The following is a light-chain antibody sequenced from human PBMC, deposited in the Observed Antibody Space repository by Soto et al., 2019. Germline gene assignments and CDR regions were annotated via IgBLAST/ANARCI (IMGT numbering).Light chain of an antibody. CDR1: QSVSGD. CDR3: QQYKRWPIT. Sequence: EIVMMQSPATLSVSPGERATLSCRASQSVSGDLAWYQQKPGQAPRLLIYGPSTRATGIPARFSGSGSGTEFTLTISGLQSEDFAIYFCQQYKRWPITFGQGTRLEI. CDR2: GPS. V-gene: IGKV3-15*01. J-gene: IGKJ5*01.